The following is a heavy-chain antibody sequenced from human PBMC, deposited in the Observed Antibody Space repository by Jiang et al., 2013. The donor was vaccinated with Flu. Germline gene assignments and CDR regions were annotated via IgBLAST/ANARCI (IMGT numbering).Heavy chain of an antibody. J-gene: IGHJ4*02. CDR1: GYSLTNYW. CDR2: IYPGDSET. V-gene: IGHV5-51*01. D-gene: IGHD3-22*01. CDR3: ARGPKTLVVVHLDY. Sequence: VQLVESGSEMKKPGESLKISCKASGYSLTNYWIAWVRQMPGKGLEWMGFIYPGDSETRYSPSFQGHVTMSVDKSINTAYLQWTSLQASDSAMYYCARGPKTLVVVHLDYWGQGSLVTVSS.